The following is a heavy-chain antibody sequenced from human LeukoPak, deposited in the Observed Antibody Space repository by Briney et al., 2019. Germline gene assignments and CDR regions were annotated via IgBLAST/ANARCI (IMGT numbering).Heavy chain of an antibody. Sequence: GGSLRLSCAASGFTFSRYSMDWVRQAPGKGLEWVSYISSSSSTIYYADSVKGRFTISRDNAKNSLYLQMNSLRAEDTAVYYCASRGHPYYYDSSGYYMGPPDYWGQGTLVTVSS. CDR1: GFTFSRYS. CDR2: ISSSSSTI. D-gene: IGHD3-22*01. CDR3: ASRGHPYYYDSSGYYMGPPDY. V-gene: IGHV3-48*04. J-gene: IGHJ4*02.